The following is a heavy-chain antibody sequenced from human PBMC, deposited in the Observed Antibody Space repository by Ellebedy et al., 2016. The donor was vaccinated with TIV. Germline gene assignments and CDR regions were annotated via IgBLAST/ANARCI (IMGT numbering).Heavy chain of an antibody. D-gene: IGHD1-14*01. V-gene: IGHV4-4*07. J-gene: IGHJ4*02. CDR3: ARDPDIYDPFDS. CDR1: GGSISGYS. Sequence: SETLSLXXTVPGGSISGYSWNWIRQPAGRGLEWIGRIHSSGSTHLNPSLGTRVTLSMDTSENHVSLKLSSVTTADTAMYDCARDPDIYDPFDSWGQGTLVTVSS. CDR2: IHSSGST.